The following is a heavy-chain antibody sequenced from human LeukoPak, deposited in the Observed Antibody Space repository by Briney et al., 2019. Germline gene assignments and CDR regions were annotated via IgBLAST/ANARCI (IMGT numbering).Heavy chain of an antibody. CDR3: AKFLPTHIVVANYYFDY. Sequence: QPGGSLRLSCAASGFTFSSYAMSWVRQAPGKGLEWVSAISGSGGSTYYADSVKGRFTISRDNSKNTLHLQMNSLRAEDTAVYYCAKFLPTHIVVANYYFDYWGQGTLVTVSS. V-gene: IGHV3-23*01. CDR2: ISGSGGST. D-gene: IGHD2-21*01. CDR1: GFTFSSYA. J-gene: IGHJ4*02.